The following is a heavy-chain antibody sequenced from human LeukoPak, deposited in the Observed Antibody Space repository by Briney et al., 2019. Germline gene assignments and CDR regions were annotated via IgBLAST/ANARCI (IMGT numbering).Heavy chain of an antibody. CDR3: ARLDYGDYNDY. J-gene: IGHJ4*02. V-gene: IGHV3-66*02. CDR1: GFTVSSTY. CDR2: IYSGGST. Sequence: GGSLRLSCAASGFTVSSTYMSWARQAPGKGLEWVSVIYSGGSTYYADSVKGRFTISRDNSKNTLYLQMNSLRAEDTAVYYCARLDYGDYNDYWGQGTLVTVSS. D-gene: IGHD4-17*01.